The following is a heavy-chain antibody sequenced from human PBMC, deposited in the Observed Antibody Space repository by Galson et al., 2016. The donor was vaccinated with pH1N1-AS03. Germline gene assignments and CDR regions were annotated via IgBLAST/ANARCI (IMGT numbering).Heavy chain of an antibody. CDR2: INKDGSEK. CDR3: ARDRTVVAASIIYYYGMDV. J-gene: IGHJ6*02. Sequence: SLRLSCAVSGFTFGSHWMRWVRQAPGKGLEWVANINKDGSEKYYVDSVKGRFAISRDNAKNSLYLQMNSLRAEDTAVYYCARDRTVVAASIIYYYGMDVWGQGTTVT. D-gene: IGHD2-2*01. CDR1: GFTFGSHW. V-gene: IGHV3-7*03.